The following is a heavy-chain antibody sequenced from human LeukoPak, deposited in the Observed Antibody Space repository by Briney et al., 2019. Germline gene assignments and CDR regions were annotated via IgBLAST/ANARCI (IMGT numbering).Heavy chain of an antibody. Sequence: SETLSLTCTVSGGSISSSSYYWGWIRQPPGKGLEWIGSIYHSGSTYHNPSLKSRVTISVDTSKNQFSLKLSSVTAADTAVYYCGGSFDWSAFDYWGQGTLVTVSS. J-gene: IGHJ4*02. CDR3: GGSFDWSAFDY. V-gene: IGHV4-39*07. CDR2: IYHSGST. CDR1: GGSISSSSYY. D-gene: IGHD3-9*01.